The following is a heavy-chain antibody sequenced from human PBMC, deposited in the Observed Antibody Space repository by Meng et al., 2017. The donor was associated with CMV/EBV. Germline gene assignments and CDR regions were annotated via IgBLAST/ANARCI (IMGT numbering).Heavy chain of an antibody. J-gene: IGHJ6*02. Sequence: SVKVSCKASGGTFSSYAISWVRQAPGQGLEWMGGIIPILGIANYAQKFQGRVTITADKSTSTAYMELSSLRSEDTAVYYCARSTATRRGPGAPNYYYYGMDVWGQGTTVTVSS. CDR1: GGTFSSYA. D-gene: IGHD6-6*01. CDR2: IIPILGIA. CDR3: ARSTATRRGPGAPNYYYYGMDV. V-gene: IGHV1-69*10.